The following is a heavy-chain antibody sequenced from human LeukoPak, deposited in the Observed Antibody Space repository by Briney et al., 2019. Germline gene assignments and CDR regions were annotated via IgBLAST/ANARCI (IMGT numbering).Heavy chain of an antibody. CDR3: ARDQYDSSGGDAFDI. Sequence: GASVKVSCKTSGYSFKIYAISWVRQAPGQGLEWMGWINTNTGNPTYAQGFTGRFVFSLDTSVSTAYLQISSLKAEDTAVYYCARDQYDSSGGDAFDIWGQGTMVTVSS. CDR1: GYSFKIYA. V-gene: IGHV7-4-1*02. D-gene: IGHD3-22*01. J-gene: IGHJ3*02. CDR2: INTNTGNP.